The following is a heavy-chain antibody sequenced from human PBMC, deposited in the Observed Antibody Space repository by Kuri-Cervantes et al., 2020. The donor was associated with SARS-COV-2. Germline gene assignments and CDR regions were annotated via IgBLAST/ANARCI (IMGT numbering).Heavy chain of an antibody. D-gene: IGHD2-15*01. CDR1: GYTLTELS. CDR3: ATAPAVVAANWFDP. J-gene: IGHJ5*02. Sequence: ASVKVSCKVSGYTLTELSMHWVRQAPGKGLEWMGGFDPEDGETIYAQKFQGRVTMTEDTSTDTAYMELSSLRSEDTAAYYCATAPAVVAANWFDPWGQGTLVTVSS. CDR2: FDPEDGET. V-gene: IGHV1-24*01.